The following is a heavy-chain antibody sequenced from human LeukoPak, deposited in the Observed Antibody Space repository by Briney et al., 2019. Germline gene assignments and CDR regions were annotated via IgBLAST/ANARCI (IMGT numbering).Heavy chain of an antibody. J-gene: IGHJ6*02. CDR2: ISYDGSNK. CDR1: GFTFRSYA. Sequence: GGSLRLSCAASGFTFRSYAMHWVRQAPRKGLEWVADISYDGSNKYYADSVKGRFTISRDNSKNTLYLQMNSLRAEDTAVYYCARSLPGYYGMDVWGQGTTVTVSS. V-gene: IGHV3-30-3*01. CDR3: ARSLPGYYGMDV.